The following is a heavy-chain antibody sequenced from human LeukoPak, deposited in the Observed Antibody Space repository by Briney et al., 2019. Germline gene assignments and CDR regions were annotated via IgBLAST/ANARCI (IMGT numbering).Heavy chain of an antibody. CDR3: AKVVQYTASTGTGLDY. CDR1: GFKFDDHG. D-gene: IGHD6-13*01. V-gene: IGHV3-20*04. CDR2: LNWNGGRT. J-gene: IGHJ4*02. Sequence: GGSLRLSCAASGFKFDDHGMSWVRQVPGKGLEWVSGLNWNGGRTGYADSVKGRFTISRDNAKNSLYLQMNSLRAEDTGIYYCAKVVQYTASTGTGLDYWGQGTLVTVSS.